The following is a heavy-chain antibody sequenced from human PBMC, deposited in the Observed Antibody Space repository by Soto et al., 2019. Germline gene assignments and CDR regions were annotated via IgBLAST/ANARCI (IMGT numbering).Heavy chain of an antibody. CDR2: SDPEDGET. Sequence: GASVKVFCKVSGYTLTELSMHWVRQAPGKGLEWMGGSDPEDGETIYAQKFQGRVTMTEDTSTDTAYMELSSLRSEDTAVYYCATLAGGLRLQVRVYWFDPWGQGTLVTV. J-gene: IGHJ5*02. CDR1: GYTLTELS. D-gene: IGHD5-12*01. CDR3: ATLAGGLRLQVRVYWFDP. V-gene: IGHV1-24*01.